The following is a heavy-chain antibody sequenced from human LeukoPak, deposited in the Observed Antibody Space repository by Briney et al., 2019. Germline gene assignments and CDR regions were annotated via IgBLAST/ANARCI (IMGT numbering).Heavy chain of an antibody. Sequence: GGSLRLSCAASGFTFSSYWMSWVRQAPGKGLEWVSVISASGGSTDYADSVKGRFTISRDNSKNTLYLQMNSLRAEDTAVYYCAKGSYYDNSGRAYFDYWGQGTLVTVSS. CDR1: GFTFSSYW. CDR3: AKGSYYDNSGRAYFDY. V-gene: IGHV3-23*01. J-gene: IGHJ4*02. CDR2: ISASGGST. D-gene: IGHD3-22*01.